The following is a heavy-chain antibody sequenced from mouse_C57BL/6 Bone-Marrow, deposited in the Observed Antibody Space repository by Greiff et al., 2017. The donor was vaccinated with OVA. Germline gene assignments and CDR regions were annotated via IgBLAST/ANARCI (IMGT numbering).Heavy chain of an antibody. CDR2: IYPGDGDT. J-gene: IGHJ2*01. CDR3: ARFENYYGSSYFDY. V-gene: IGHV1-82*01. CDR1: GYAFSSSW. D-gene: IGHD1-1*01. Sequence: VQGVESGPELVKPGASVKISCKASGYAFSSSWMNWVKQRPGKGLEWIGRIYPGDGDTNYNGKFKGKATLTADKSSSTAYMQLSSLTSEDSAVYFCARFENYYGSSYFDYWGQGTTLTVSS.